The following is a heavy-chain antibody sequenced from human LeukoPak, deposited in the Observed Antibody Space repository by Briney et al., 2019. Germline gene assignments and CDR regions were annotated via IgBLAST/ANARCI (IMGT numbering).Heavy chain of an antibody. J-gene: IGHJ5*02. CDR3: ARDPSYYGSGSYAWFDP. CDR2: INPIFGTA. CDR1: GCTFSSYA. V-gene: IGHV1-69*13. D-gene: IGHD3-10*01. Sequence: SVKVSCKASGCTFSSYAIRWVRQAPGQGLEWMGGINPIFGTANYAQKFQGRVTITADESTSTAYMELSSLRSDDTAVYYCARDPSYYGSGSYAWFDPWGQGTLVTVSS.